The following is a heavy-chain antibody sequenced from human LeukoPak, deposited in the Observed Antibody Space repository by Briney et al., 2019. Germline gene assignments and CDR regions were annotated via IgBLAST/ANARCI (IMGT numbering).Heavy chain of an antibody. J-gene: IGHJ6*04. Sequence: TGGSLRLSCTVSGFTVSSNSMSWVRQAPGKGLEWVSYISSSGSTIYYADSVKGRFTISRDNAKNSLYLQMNSLRAEDTAVYYCAELGITMIGGVWGKGTTVTISS. D-gene: IGHD3-10*02. CDR2: ISSSGSTI. CDR1: GFTVSSNS. CDR3: AELGITMIGGV. V-gene: IGHV3-48*04.